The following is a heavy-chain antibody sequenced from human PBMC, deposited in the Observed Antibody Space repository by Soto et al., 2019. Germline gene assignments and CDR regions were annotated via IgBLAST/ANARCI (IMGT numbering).Heavy chain of an antibody. D-gene: IGHD6-19*01. Sequence: SGPTLVNPTRTLTLTCTFSGFSLSTSGVGVGWIRQPPGKALEWLALIYWDDGKRYSPSLKSRLTITKDTSKNQVVLTMTNMDPVDTATYYCARDIIDGQWLVPFDPWGQGTLVTVSS. V-gene: IGHV2-5*02. CDR1: GFSLSTSGVG. CDR2: IYWDDGK. J-gene: IGHJ5*02. CDR3: ARDIIDGQWLVPFDP.